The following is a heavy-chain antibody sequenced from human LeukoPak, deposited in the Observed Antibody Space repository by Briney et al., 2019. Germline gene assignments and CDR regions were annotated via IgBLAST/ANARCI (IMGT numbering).Heavy chain of an antibody. Sequence: GGSLRLSCAASGFTFSSYAMSWVRQAPGKGLEWVSAISGSGGSTYYAASVKGRFTISRDNSKNTLYLQMNSLRAEDTAVYYCAKVHFSGSSIDWWGQGTLVTVSS. CDR3: AKVHFSGSSIDW. CDR2: ISGSGGST. V-gene: IGHV3-23*01. D-gene: IGHD1-26*01. J-gene: IGHJ4*02. CDR1: GFTFSSYA.